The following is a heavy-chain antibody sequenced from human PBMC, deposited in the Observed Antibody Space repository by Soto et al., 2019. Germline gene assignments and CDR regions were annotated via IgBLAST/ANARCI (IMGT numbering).Heavy chain of an antibody. CDR2: INPNSGGT. V-gene: IGHV1-2*04. CDR3: ARVAAAATYYFDY. J-gene: IGHJ4*02. D-gene: IGHD6-13*01. CDR1: GYTFTGYY. Sequence: ASVKVSCKASGYTFTGYYMHWVRQAPGQGLEWMGWINPNSGGTNYAQKFQGWVTMTRDTSISTAYMELSRLRSDDTAVYYCARVAAAATYYFDYWGQGTLVTVSS.